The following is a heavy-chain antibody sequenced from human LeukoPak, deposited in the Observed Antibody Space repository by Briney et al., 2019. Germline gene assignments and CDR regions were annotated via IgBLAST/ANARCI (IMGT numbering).Heavy chain of an antibody. CDR1: EFTLSTYA. D-gene: IGHD4-11*01. Sequence: GGSLRLSCAASEFTLSTYAMNWVRQAPGKGLEWVSTISDRWTNYADSVKGRFTISRDDSQNTPFLQMNSLRVEDTAIYYCARDCDYSNTSGMRCYWGQGTLVTVSS. CDR3: ARDCDYSNTSGMRCY. V-gene: IGHV3-23*01. J-gene: IGHJ4*02. CDR2: ISDRWT.